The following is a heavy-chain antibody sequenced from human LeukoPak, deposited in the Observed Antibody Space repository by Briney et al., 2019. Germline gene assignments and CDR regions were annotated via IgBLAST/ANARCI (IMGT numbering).Heavy chain of an antibody. Sequence: RLSCXASRFTFXXXXXXWVXXXXGKGLEWVANIKEDGSEKYYVDSVKGRFTISRENAKNSLYLQMNSLRVEDTAVYYCXXGSSGDYWGXXXXXXXXS. D-gene: IGHD6-25*01. CDR3: XXGSSGDY. V-gene: IGHV3-7*02. CDR1: RFTFXXXX. CDR2: IKEDGSEK. J-gene: IGHJ4*01.